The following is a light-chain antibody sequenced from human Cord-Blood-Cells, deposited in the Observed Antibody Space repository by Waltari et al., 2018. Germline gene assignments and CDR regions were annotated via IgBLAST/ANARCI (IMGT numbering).Light chain of an antibody. J-gene: IGLJ2*01. CDR2: DVS. Sequence: QSALTQPASVSGSPGQSITISCTGTRSDVGGYNYVSWYQQHPGKAPTLMIYDVSNPPSGVSNRFSGSKSGNTASLTISGLQAEDEADYYCSSYTSSSTLVVFGGGTKLTVL. V-gene: IGLV2-14*01. CDR3: SSYTSSSTLVV. CDR1: RSDVGGYNY.